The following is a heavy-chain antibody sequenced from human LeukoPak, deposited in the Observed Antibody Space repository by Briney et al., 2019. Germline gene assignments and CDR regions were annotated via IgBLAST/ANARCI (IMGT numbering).Heavy chain of an antibody. CDR3: AKEEGYYYDSGGYYVEYFQH. CDR2: IKEDGSEK. Sequence: GGSLRLSCAASGFTFSSYWMSWVRQAPGKGLEWVADIKEDGSEKYYVDSVKGRFTISRDNAKNSLYLQMNSLRAEDTAVYYCAKEEGYYYDSGGYYVEYFQHWGQGTLVTVSS. V-gene: IGHV3-7*03. J-gene: IGHJ1*01. CDR1: GFTFSSYW. D-gene: IGHD3-22*01.